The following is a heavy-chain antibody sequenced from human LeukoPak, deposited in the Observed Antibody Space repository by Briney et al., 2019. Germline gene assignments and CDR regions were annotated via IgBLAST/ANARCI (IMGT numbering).Heavy chain of an antibody. D-gene: IGHD2/OR15-2a*01. CDR2: INPNSGGT. Sequence: ASVKVSCKASGYTFTGYYMHWVRQAPGQGLEWMGWINPNSGGTNYAQKFQGRVTMTRDTSISTAYMELSRLRSDDTAVYYCARLHFAVLHYYMDVWGKGTTVTVSS. CDR1: GYTFTGYY. CDR3: ARLHFAVLHYYMDV. V-gene: IGHV1-2*02. J-gene: IGHJ6*03.